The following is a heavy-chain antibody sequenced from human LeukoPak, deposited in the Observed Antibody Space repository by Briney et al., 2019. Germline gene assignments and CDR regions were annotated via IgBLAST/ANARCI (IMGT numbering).Heavy chain of an antibody. Sequence: ASVKVSCKASGYTFTSYGISWVRQAPGQGLKWIGWISAYNGNTNYAQKLQGRVTMTTDTSTSTAYMELRSLRSDDTAVFFQARDGIRDFDWLLEDAFDIWGQGTMVTVSS. CDR1: GYTFTSYG. CDR3: ARDGIRDFDWLLEDAFDI. CDR2: ISAYNGNT. D-gene: IGHD3-9*01. J-gene: IGHJ3*02. V-gene: IGHV1-18*01.